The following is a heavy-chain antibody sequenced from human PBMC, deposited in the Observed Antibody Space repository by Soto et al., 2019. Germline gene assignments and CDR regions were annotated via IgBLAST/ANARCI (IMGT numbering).Heavy chain of an antibody. D-gene: IGHD6-19*01. Sequence: RASVKVSCKASGYTFTSYGISWVRQAPGQGLEWMGWISAYNGNTNYAQKLQGRVTMTTDTSTSTAYMELRSLRSDDTAVYYCARGQYPAGMLGTGFDYWGQGTLVTVSS. V-gene: IGHV1-18*01. CDR1: GYTFTSYG. J-gene: IGHJ4*02. CDR2: ISAYNGNT. CDR3: ARGQYPAGMLGTGFDY.